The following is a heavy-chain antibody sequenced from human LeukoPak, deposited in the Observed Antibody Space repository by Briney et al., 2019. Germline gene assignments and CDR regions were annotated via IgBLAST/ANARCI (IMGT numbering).Heavy chain of an antibody. D-gene: IGHD1-26*01. Sequence: GGSLRLSCAASGFTSSSYAMSWVRQAPGKGLEWVAAISGSGGSTSYADSVKGRFTISRDNSKNTLYLQINSLRAEDTAVYYCAKDLRLFVSGSYFDYWGQGTLVTVSS. CDR3: AKDLRLFVSGSYFDY. CDR2: ISGSGGST. V-gene: IGHV3-23*01. J-gene: IGHJ4*02. CDR1: GFTSSSYA.